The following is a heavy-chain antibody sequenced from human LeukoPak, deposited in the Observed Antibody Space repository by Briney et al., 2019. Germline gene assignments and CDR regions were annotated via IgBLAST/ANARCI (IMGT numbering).Heavy chain of an antibody. CDR3: AKDHVAATYYFDY. CDR2: IRYDGSNK. CDR1: GITFSTYG. D-gene: IGHD1-26*01. J-gene: IGHJ4*02. V-gene: IGHV3-30*02. Sequence: PGGSLRLSCAASGITFSTYGMHWVRQAPGKGLEWVSFIRYDGSNKYYADFVKGRFTISRDNSKNTLYLQMNSLRAEDTAVYYCAKDHVAATYYFDYWGQGTLVTVSS.